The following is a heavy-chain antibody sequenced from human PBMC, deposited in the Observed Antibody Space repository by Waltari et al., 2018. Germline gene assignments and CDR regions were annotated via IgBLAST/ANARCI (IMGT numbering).Heavy chain of an antibody. Sequence: QVQLQESGPGLVKPSGTLSLTCAVSGGSISSSSWWCWVRQPPGKGLEWIGEIFHSGSTKYNPSLKTRVTISVDKSKNQFSLKLNSVTAADTAVYYCAGGYSGYAVVDYWGQGTLVTVSS. CDR3: AGGYSGYAVVDY. J-gene: IGHJ4*02. V-gene: IGHV4-4*02. D-gene: IGHD5-12*01. CDR2: IFHSGST. CDR1: GGSISSSSW.